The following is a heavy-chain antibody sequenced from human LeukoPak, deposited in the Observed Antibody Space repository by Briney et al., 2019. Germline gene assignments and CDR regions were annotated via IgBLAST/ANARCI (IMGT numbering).Heavy chain of an antibody. CDR3: AKDIAVAVYNWFDP. CDR2: ISYDGSNK. J-gene: IGHJ5*02. V-gene: IGHV3-30*18. Sequence: GGSLRLSCAASGFTFSSYGMHWVRQAPGKGLEWVAVISYDGSNKYYADSVKGRFTISRDNSKNTLYLQMNSLRAEDTAAYYCAKDIAVAVYNWFDPWGQGTLVTVSS. D-gene: IGHD6-19*01. CDR1: GFTFSSYG.